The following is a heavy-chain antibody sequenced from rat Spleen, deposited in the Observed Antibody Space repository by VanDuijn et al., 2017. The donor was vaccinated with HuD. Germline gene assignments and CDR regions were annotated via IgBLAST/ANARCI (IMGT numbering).Heavy chain of an antibody. CDR2: VSHDGSRS. J-gene: IGHJ4*01. CDR1: GFTFSNYY. Sequence: EVQLVESGGGLVQPGRSMKLSCAASGFTFSNYYMAWVRQAPTKGLEWVASVSHDGSRSFYRDSVKGRFTISRDNAEGNLYLQMNSLRSEDTATYYCGKDMNYYSTYPFYVMGDWGQGASVTVSS. CDR3: GKDMNYYSTYPFYVMGD. D-gene: IGHD1-2*01. V-gene: IGHV5-20*01.